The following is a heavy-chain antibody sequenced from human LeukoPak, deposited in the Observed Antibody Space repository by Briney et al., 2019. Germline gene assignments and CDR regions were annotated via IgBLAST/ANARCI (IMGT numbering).Heavy chain of an antibody. CDR1: GFTFSSYG. V-gene: IGHV3-33*06. D-gene: IGHD3-22*01. Sequence: PGGSLRLSCAASGFTFSSYGMHWVRQAPGKGLEWVAVIWYDGSNKYYADSVKGRFTISRDNSKNTLYLQMNSLRAEDTAAYYCAKVDSSGSPTAFDIWGQGTMVTVSS. CDR3: AKVDSSGSPTAFDI. CDR2: IWYDGSNK. J-gene: IGHJ3*02.